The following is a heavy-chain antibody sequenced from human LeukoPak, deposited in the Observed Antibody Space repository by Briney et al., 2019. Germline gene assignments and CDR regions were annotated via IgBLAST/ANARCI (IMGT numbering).Heavy chain of an antibody. J-gene: IGHJ6*03. CDR2: ISGSGGST. CDR1: GFTFSSYA. Sequence: GGSLRLSCAASGFTFSSYAMSWVRQAPGKGLEWVSAISGSGGSTYYADSVKGRFTISRDNSKNTLYLQMNSLRAEDTAVYYCAKTGTMVRGVITPYYYYYMDVWGKGTTVTVSS. D-gene: IGHD3-10*01. V-gene: IGHV3-23*01. CDR3: AKTGTMVRGVITPYYYYYMDV.